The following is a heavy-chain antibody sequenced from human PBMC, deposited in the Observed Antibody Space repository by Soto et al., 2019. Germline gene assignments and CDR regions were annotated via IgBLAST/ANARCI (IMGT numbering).Heavy chain of an antibody. CDR2: ISAYNGNT. V-gene: IGHV1-18*01. Sequence: ASVKVSCKASGYTFTSYGISWVRQAPGQGLEWMGWISAYNGNTNYVQKLQGRVTMTTDTSTSTAYMELRSLRSDDTAVYYCARDNFWSGYYVYGMDVWGQGTTVTVSS. CDR3: ARDNFWSGYYVYGMDV. CDR1: GYTFTSYG. J-gene: IGHJ6*02. D-gene: IGHD3-3*01.